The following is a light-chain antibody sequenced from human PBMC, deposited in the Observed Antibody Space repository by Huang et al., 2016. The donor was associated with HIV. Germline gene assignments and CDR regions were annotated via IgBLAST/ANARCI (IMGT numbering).Light chain of an antibody. CDR1: QNIGSN. J-gene: IGKJ1*01. CDR2: AAS. Sequence: EIVMAQSPATLSVSPGERATLSCRASQNIGSNLAWYQQKPGQSHRLLIYAASARASGVPARFSGSASGTGYTLTISSLQSEDFAVYYCHQYDNWREWTFGQGTKVEIK. CDR3: HQYDNWREWT. V-gene: IGKV3-15*01.